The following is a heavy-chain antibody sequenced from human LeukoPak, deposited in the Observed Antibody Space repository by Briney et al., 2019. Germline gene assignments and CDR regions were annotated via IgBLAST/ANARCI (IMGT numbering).Heavy chain of an antibody. Sequence: SVKVSCKASGGTFSSYAISWVRQAPGQGLEWMGGIIPIFGTANYAQKFQGRVTITADESTSTAYMELSSLRSEDTAVYYCAPVSGYGTNGVCWFDPWGQGTLVTVSS. J-gene: IGHJ5*02. CDR2: IIPIFGTA. CDR1: GGTFSSYA. D-gene: IGHD2-8*01. CDR3: APVSGYGTNGVCWFDP. V-gene: IGHV1-69*13.